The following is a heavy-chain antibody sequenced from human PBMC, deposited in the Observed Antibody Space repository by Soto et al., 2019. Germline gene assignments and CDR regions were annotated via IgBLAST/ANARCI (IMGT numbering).Heavy chain of an antibody. D-gene: IGHD3-10*01. Sequence: PSETLSLTCSVSGGSINSDGYYWSWIRQHPGKGLEWIGYIDFSGSTYYSVSLKSRVTVSVDTSKNQFSLKLSSVTAADTAVYYCATLWFGEGNYWGQGTLVTVS. CDR3: ATLWFGEGNY. J-gene: IGHJ4*02. V-gene: IGHV4-31*03. CDR2: IDFSGST. CDR1: GGSINSDGYY.